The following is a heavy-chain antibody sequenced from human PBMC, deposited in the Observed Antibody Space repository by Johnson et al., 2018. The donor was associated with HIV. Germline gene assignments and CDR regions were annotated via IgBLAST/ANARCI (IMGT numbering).Heavy chain of an antibody. CDR1: GFTVSSNY. J-gene: IGHJ3*02. V-gene: IGHV3-66*01. CDR3: AKDRTSAQSAFDI. CDR2: IYSGGST. D-gene: IGHD1-1*01. Sequence: MLLVESGGGVVQPGRSLRLSCAASGFTVSSNYMNWVRQAPGKGLEWVSVIYSGGSTYYADSVKGRFTISRDNSKNTLYLQMNSLRAEDTAVYYCAKDRTSAQSAFDIWGQGTMVTVSS.